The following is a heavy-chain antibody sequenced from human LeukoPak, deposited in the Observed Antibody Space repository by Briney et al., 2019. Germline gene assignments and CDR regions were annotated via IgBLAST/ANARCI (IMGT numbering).Heavy chain of an antibody. Sequence: GGSLRLSCAASGFTFSNYGMHWVRQAPGKGLEWVAFIRYDASIKFYADSVKGRFTISRDSSKNTLFLQMNRLRPEDAAVYYCAKAPVTTCRGAYCYPFDYWGQGTLVTVSS. V-gene: IGHV3-30*02. CDR1: GFTFSNYG. D-gene: IGHD2-21*01. CDR2: IRYDASIK. J-gene: IGHJ4*02. CDR3: AKAPVTTCRGAYCYPFDY.